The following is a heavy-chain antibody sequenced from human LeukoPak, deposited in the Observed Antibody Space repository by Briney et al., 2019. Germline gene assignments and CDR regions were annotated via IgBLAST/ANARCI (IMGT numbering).Heavy chain of an antibody. CDR3: ARDRSEFDY. J-gene: IGHJ4*02. CDR1: GDSITTNSYW. Sequence: SETLSLTCSISGDSITTNSYWWGWIRQSPGKGLEWIGSIYSSGNSYYNPSLKTRATISPDTSKNQYSLRLTSVTAADTAVYYCARDRSEFDYWGQGTLVTVSS. V-gene: IGHV4-39*07. CDR2: IYSSGNS.